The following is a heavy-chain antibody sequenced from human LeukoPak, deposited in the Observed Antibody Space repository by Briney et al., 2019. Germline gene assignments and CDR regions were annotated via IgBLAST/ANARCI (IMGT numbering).Heavy chain of an antibody. CDR2: INPNSGGT. D-gene: IGHD1-26*01. CDR1: GYTFTGYY. V-gene: IGHV1-2*06. CDR3: ARSHGSYYPYYFDY. Sequence: GASVKVSCKASGYTFTGYYMHWVRQAPGQGLEWMGRINPNSGGTNYAQKFQGRVTITADESTSTAYMELSSLRSEDTAVYYCARSHGSYYPYYFDYWGQGTLVTVSS. J-gene: IGHJ4*02.